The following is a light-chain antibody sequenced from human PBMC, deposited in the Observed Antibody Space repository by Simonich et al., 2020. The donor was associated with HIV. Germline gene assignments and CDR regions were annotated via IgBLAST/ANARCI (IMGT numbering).Light chain of an antibody. V-gene: IGKV4-1*01. CDR3: QQYYDTPYT. CDR2: WAS. CDR1: QSVLYSSNNNNY. Sequence: DIVMTQSPDSLAVSLGERASINCSSGQSVLYSSNNNNYLAWYQTKPGQPPKVLIYWASTREYGVPDRFSGSGSGTDFNLTISSLQAEDVAVYYCQQYYDTPYTFGQGTKLEIK. J-gene: IGKJ2*01.